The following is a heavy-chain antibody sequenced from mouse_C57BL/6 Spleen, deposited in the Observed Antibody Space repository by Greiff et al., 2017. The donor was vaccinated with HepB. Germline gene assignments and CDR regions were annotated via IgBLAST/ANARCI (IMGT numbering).Heavy chain of an antibody. D-gene: IGHD1-1*01. CDR2: IDPSDSET. Sequence: QVQLKQPGAELVRPGSSVKLSCKASGYTFTSYWMHWVKQRPIQGLEWIGNIDPSDSETHYNQKFKDKATLTVDKSSSTAYMQLSSLTSEDSAVYYCAVITTVVDYYFDYWGQGTTLTVSS. CDR3: AVITTVVDYYFDY. J-gene: IGHJ2*01. V-gene: IGHV1-52*01. CDR1: GYTFTSYW.